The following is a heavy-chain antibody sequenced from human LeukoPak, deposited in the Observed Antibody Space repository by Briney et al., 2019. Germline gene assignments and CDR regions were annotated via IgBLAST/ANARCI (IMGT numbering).Heavy chain of an antibody. D-gene: IGHD5-18*01. CDR2: ISGSGDST. CDR1: GFTFSNFG. V-gene: IGHV3-23*01. CDR3: ARDLSGVTGYTYGRGIDY. J-gene: IGHJ4*02. Sequence: GGSLRLSCAASGFTFSNFGMSWVRQAPGKGLEWVSAISGSGDSTNYAESVRGRFTISRDNAKNSLYLQMNSLRAEDTAVYYCARDLSGVTGYTYGRGIDYWGRGTLVTVSS.